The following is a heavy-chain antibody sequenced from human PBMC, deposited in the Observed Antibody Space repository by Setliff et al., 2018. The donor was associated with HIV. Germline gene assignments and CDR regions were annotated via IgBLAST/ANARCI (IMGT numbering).Heavy chain of an antibody. CDR1: GFTFSDYF. CDR2: IDSSGDYT. J-gene: IGHJ6*03. Sequence: GGSLRLSCKASGFTFSDYFMSWIRQVPGKGLEWVAYIDSSGDYTNYVKSVKGRFTISRDNSKNTLYLQMNSLRAEDTAIYYCAKRRVCNTSCYIVDYMDVWGKGTTVTVSS. D-gene: IGHD2-21*01. V-gene: IGHV3-11*03. CDR3: AKRRVCNTSCYIVDYMDV.